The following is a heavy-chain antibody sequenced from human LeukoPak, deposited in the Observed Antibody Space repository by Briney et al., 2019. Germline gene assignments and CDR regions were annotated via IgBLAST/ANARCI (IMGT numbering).Heavy chain of an antibody. CDR2: IRYDGSNK. D-gene: IGHD4-11*01. J-gene: IGHJ6*03. CDR3: AKGADSLGYYYYYMDV. CDR1: GFTFSGSA. V-gene: IGHV3-30*02. Sequence: GGSLRLSCAASGFTFSGSAMHWVRQAPGKGLEWVAFIRYDGSNKYYADSVKGRFTISRDNSKNTLYLQMNSLRAEDTAVYYCAKGADSLGYYYYYMDVWGKGTTVTVSS.